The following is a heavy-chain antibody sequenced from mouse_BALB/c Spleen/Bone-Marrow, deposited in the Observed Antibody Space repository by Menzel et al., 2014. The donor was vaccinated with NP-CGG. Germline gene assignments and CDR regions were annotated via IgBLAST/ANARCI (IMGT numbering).Heavy chain of an antibody. D-gene: IGHD3-1*01. V-gene: IGHV1-69*02. J-gene: IGHJ3*01. CDR3: ARRDLGPRWFTH. Sequence: VQLPQSGAEFVKPGASVKLSCKASGYTFTSYWMHWVKQRPGQGLAWIGEIDPSDSYTNYNQKFKGNATLTVDKSSSTAYMQLSSLTAEDSAVYDCARRDLGPRWFTHRGQGTLVTVSA. CDR2: IDPSDSYT. CDR1: GYTFTSYW.